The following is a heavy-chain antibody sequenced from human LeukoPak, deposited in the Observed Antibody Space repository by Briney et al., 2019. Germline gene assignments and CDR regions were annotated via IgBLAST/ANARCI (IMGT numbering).Heavy chain of an antibody. D-gene: IGHD6-19*01. CDR3: ARDGDPSSGWYEDAFDI. J-gene: IGHJ3*02. CDR1: GFTLSSYS. Sequence: PGGSLRLFCAASGFTLSSYSMNWVRQAPGKGLEWVSSISSRSSYIYYADSVKGRFTISRDNAKNSLYLQMNSLRAEDTAVYYCARDGDPSSGWYEDAFDIWGQGTMVTVSS. CDR2: ISSRSSYI. V-gene: IGHV3-21*01.